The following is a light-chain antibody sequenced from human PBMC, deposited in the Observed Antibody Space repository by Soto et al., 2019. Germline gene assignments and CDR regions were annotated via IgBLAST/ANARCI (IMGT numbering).Light chain of an antibody. J-gene: IGKJ4*01. CDR3: LQRINWPLT. CDR2: DAF. CDR1: QSVGTS. V-gene: IGKV3-11*01. Sequence: EIVLTQSPATLSLSPGERATLSCWASQSVGTSLGWYQQKPGQAPRLLIYDAFNRVTGVPARFSGSGSGTYFTLTISSLEPEDFAVYYCLQRINWPLTFGGGTKVEI.